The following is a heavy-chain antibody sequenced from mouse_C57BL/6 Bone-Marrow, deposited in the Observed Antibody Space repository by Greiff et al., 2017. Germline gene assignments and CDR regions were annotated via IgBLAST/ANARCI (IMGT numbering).Heavy chain of an antibody. CDR2: IDPSDSYT. J-gene: IGHJ2*01. CDR3: AREGLDY. Sequence: QVQLQQPGAELVKPGASVKLSCKASGYTFTSYWMQRVKQRPGQGLEWIGEIDPSDSYTNYNQKFKGKATLTVDTSSSTAYMQLSSLTSEDSAVYYCAREGLDYWGQGTTLTVSS. CDR1: GYTFTSYW. V-gene: IGHV1-50*01.